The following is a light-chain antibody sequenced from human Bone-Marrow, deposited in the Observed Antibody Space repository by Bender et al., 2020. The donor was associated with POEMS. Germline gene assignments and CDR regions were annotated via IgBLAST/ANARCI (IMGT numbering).Light chain of an antibody. Sequence: QSVLTQPPSASGSPGQSITISCTGASSDFGPYNLVSWYQHHPGKAPKLMIYEVTKRPSGVSNRFSGSKSGNTASLTISGLQAEDEADYYCCSYAGSNTYWVFGGGTKLTVL. CDR1: SSDFGPYNL. CDR3: CSYAGSNTYWV. V-gene: IGLV2-23*02. CDR2: EVT. J-gene: IGLJ3*02.